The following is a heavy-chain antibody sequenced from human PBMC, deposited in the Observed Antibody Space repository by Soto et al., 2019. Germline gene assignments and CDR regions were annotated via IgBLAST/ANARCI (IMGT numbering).Heavy chain of an antibody. D-gene: IGHD3-16*01. CDR1: GGTFSSYA. V-gene: IGHV1-69*12. J-gene: IGHJ6*02. CDR3: ARMSRVWDTPLWSSAPLDYYYYGMDV. Sequence: QVQLVQSGAEVKKPGSSVKVSCKASGGTFSSYAISWVRQAPGQGLEWMGGIIPIFGTANYAQKFQGRVTITADESTSTAYMGLSSLRSEDTAVYYCARMSRVWDTPLWSSAPLDYYYYGMDVWGQGTTVTVSS. CDR2: IIPIFGTA.